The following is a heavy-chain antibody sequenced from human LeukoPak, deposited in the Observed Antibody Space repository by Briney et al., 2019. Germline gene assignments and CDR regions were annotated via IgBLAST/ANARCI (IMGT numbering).Heavy chain of an antibody. J-gene: IGHJ3*02. CDR3: ARVGYYARAFDI. Sequence: PSETLSLTCAVSGGSISSGGYSWSWIRQPPGKGLEWIGYIYHSGSTYYNPSLKSRVTISVDTSKNQFSLKLSSVTAADTAVHYCARVGYYARAFDIWGQGTMVTVSS. CDR1: GGSISSGGYS. D-gene: IGHD3-10*01. V-gene: IGHV4-30-2*01. CDR2: IYHSGST.